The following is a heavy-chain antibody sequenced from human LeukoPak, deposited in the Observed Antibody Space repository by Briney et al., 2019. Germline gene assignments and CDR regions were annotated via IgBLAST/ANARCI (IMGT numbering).Heavy chain of an antibody. CDR2: IYYSGST. CDR1: GGSISSYY. V-gene: IGHV4-59*01. Sequence: SETLSLTSTVSGGSISSYYWSWIRQPPGKGLEWIGYIYYSGSTNYNPSLKSRVTISADMSKNQFSLKLSSVTAADTAVYYCARDIIRSSGLFDYWGQGTLVTVSS. CDR3: ARDIIRSSGLFDY. J-gene: IGHJ4*02. D-gene: IGHD3-22*01.